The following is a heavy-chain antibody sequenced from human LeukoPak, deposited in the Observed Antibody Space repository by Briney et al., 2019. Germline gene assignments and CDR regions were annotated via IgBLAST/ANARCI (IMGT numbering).Heavy chain of an antibody. J-gene: IGHJ4*02. V-gene: IGHV1-2*02. CDR1: GYTFTGYY. Sequence: ASVKVSCKASGYTFTGYYMHWVRQAPGQGLEWMGWINPNSGDTNYAQKFQGRVTMTRDTSISTAYMELSRLRSDDTAVYYCARAYDYGDPFDYWGQGTLVTVSS. D-gene: IGHD4-17*01. CDR2: INPNSGDT. CDR3: ARAYDYGDPFDY.